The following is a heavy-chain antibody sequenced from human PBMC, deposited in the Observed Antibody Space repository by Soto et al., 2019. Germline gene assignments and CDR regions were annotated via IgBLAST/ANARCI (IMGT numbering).Heavy chain of an antibody. Sequence: GESLQISCKGSGYSFTNYWIGWMRQMHGKGLEWMGIIYPSDSYTNYSPSFQGHVTISADKSISTAYLQWSSLKASDTAMYYCASSPRGYCSSTSCRELGNYYGMDVWGQGTTVTVSS. D-gene: IGHD2-2*01. V-gene: IGHV5-10-1*01. J-gene: IGHJ6*02. CDR3: ASSPRGYCSSTSCRELGNYYGMDV. CDR2: IYPSDSYT. CDR1: GYSFTNYW.